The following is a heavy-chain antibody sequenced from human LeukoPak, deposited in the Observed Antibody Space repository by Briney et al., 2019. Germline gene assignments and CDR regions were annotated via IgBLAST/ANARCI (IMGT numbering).Heavy chain of an antibody. D-gene: IGHD3-22*01. V-gene: IGHV3-30*18. CDR1: GFTFSSYG. Sequence: GRSLRLSCAASGFTFSSYGMHWVRQAPGKGLEWVAVISYDGSNKYYADSVKGRFTNSRDNSKNTLYLQMNSLRAEDTAVYYCAKDAHYDSSGYYPPVDYWGQGTLVTVSS. CDR2: ISYDGSNK. CDR3: AKDAHYDSSGYYPPVDY. J-gene: IGHJ4*02.